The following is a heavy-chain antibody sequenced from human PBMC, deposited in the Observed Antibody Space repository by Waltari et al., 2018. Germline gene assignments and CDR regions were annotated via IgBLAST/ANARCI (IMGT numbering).Heavy chain of an antibody. D-gene: IGHD3-10*01. J-gene: IGHJ6*02. CDR3: AKDPDYYGSGILEYYYGMDV. V-gene: IGHV3-23*01. CDR1: GFTFSSYA. CDR2: ITGSGGRT. Sequence: EVQLLESGGGLVQPGGSLRLACAASGFTFSSYAMRWVRQAPGQGLGWVSAITGSGGRTYYADSVKGRFTISRDNSKNTLYLQMNSLRAEDTAVYYCAKDPDYYGSGILEYYYGMDVWGQGTTVTVSS.